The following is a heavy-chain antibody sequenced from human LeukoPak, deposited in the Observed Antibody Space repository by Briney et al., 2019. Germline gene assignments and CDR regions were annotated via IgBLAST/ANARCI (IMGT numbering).Heavy chain of an antibody. CDR3: ARGTSGSYYAYFDY. J-gene: IGHJ4*02. D-gene: IGHD1-26*01. CDR1: GYTFTGYY. Sequence: ASVKVSCKASGYTFTGYYMHWVRQAPGQGLEWMGWINPNSGGTNYAQKFQGRVTMTRDRSISTAYMELSRVRSDDTAVYYCARGTSGSYYAYFDYWGQGTLVTVSS. V-gene: IGHV1-2*02. CDR2: INPNSGGT.